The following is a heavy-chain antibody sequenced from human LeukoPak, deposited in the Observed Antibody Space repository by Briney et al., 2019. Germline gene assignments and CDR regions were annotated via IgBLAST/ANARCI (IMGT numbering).Heavy chain of an antibody. V-gene: IGHV3-7*01. CDR1: GSALSNYA. D-gene: IGHD2-2*01. J-gene: IGHJ6*02. Sequence: GGSLRLSCAGTGSALSNYAMSWVRQAPGKGLEWVANIKQDGSEKYYVGSVKGRFTVSRDNAKGSLFLQMSSLRAEDTAVYYCARWFTSTFRHFYYYYGLDVWGQGTTVTVSS. CDR3: ARWFTSTFRHFYYYYGLDV. CDR2: IKQDGSEK.